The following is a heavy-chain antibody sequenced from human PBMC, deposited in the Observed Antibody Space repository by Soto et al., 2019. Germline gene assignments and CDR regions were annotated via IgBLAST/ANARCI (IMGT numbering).Heavy chain of an antibody. D-gene: IGHD2-15*01. CDR3: AREYGIGGAVFDF. V-gene: IGHV3-30-3*01. CDR1: GFIFSGYA. J-gene: IGHJ3*01. Sequence: QVQLVESGGGVVQPGRSLRLSCAASGFIFSGYAMHWVRQAPGKGLEWVAVISYDGSNKYYADSVKGRLTISRDNSKNTLYLQMNSLRAEDTAVYYCAREYGIGGAVFDFWGQGTMVTVSS. CDR2: ISYDGSNK.